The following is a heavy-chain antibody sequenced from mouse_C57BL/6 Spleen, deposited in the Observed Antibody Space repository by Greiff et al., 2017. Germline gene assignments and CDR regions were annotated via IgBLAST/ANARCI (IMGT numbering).Heavy chain of an antibody. J-gene: IGHJ3*01. Sequence: QVQLQQSGAELVRPGASVKLSCKASGYTFTDYYINWVKQRPGQGLEWIARIYPGSGNTYYKEKFKGKATLTAEKSSSTAYMQLSSLTSEDSAVYFCARSDYGSSLFAYWGQGTLVTVSA. CDR1: GYTFTDYY. D-gene: IGHD1-1*01. CDR2: IYPGSGNT. CDR3: ARSDYGSSLFAY. V-gene: IGHV1-76*01.